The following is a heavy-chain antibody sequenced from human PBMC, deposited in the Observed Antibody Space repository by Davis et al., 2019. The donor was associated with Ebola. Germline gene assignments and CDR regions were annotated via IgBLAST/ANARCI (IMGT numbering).Heavy chain of an antibody. Sequence: SETLSLTCAVSGGSISSSNWWSWVRQPPGKGLEWIGEIYHSGSTNYNPSLKSRVTISVDKSKNQFSLKLSSVTAADTAVYYCARARYSSYYYYYYGMDVWGQGTTVTVSS. CDR3: ARARYSSYYYYYYGMDV. D-gene: IGHD6-13*01. J-gene: IGHJ6*02. V-gene: IGHV4-4*02. CDR2: IYHSGST. CDR1: GGSISSSNW.